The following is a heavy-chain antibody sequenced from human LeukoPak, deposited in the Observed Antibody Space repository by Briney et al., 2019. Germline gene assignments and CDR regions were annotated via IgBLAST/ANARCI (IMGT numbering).Heavy chain of an antibody. Sequence: ASVKVSCKASGYTFTSYAMHWVRQAPGQRLEWMGWINAGNGNTKYSQKFQGRVTITRDTSASTAYMELSSLRSEDKAVYYCARDQAIFGVVTPFDYWGQGTLVTVSS. V-gene: IGHV1-3*01. CDR1: GYTFTSYA. J-gene: IGHJ4*02. CDR2: INAGNGNT. D-gene: IGHD3-3*01. CDR3: ARDQAIFGVVTPFDY.